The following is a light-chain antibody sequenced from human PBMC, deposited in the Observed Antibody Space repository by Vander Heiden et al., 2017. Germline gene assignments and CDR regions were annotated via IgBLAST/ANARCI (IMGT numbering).Light chain of an antibody. V-gene: IGLV1-40*01. CDR1: SSNIGAGYD. CDR2: GNN. Sequence: QSVLPQPPSVSGAPGQRVTISCTGSSSNIGAGYDVHWYQQVAGTAPKLLIYGNNNRPSGIPDRFSGSKFGTSASLAITGLQAEDEADYYCQSYDSSLSGPVFGGGTKLTVL. CDR3: QSYDSSLSGPV. J-gene: IGLJ3*02.